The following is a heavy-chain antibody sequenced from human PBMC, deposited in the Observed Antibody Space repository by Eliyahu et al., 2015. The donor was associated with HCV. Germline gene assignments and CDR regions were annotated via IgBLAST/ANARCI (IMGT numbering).Heavy chain of an antibody. D-gene: IGHD1-26*01. CDR1: GGSIXSSSYY. J-gene: IGHJ3*02. V-gene: IGHV4-39*01. CDR2: IYYSGST. CDR3: IRIRPFNGIVGAFDI. Sequence: QLQLQESGPGLVKPSETLSLTCTVXGGSIXSSSYYWGWIRQPPGKGLEWIGSIYYSGSTYYNPSLKSRVTISVDTSKNQFSLKLSSVTAADTAVYYCIRIRPFNGIVGAFDIWGQGTMVTVSS.